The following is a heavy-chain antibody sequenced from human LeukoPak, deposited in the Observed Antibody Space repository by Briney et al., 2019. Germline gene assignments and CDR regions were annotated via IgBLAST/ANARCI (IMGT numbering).Heavy chain of an antibody. CDR2: LSPRDGET. V-gene: IGHV1-24*01. CDR3: ATGAMVYDF. J-gene: IGHJ4*02. CDR1: GSTLTTIS. D-gene: IGHD3-10*01. Sequence: ASVKVSCTVSGSTLTTISIGWVRQAPGKGLEWMGSLSPRDGETSHAQKFKGRFNMTADTATDIAYMEMSSLESGDTAVYYCATGAMVYDFWGQGTLVTVSS.